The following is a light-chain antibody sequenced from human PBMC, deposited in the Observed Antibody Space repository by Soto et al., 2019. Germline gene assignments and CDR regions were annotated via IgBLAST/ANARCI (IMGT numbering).Light chain of an antibody. CDR1: ESISYY. Sequence: DIQMTQSPSSLSASVGDGVTTTCRASESISYYLNWYQHKAGQAPKLLIFGTSTLHSGAPTRFTGGGSGTHFTLTITNLQPEDFATYYCQQSYSTPLTFGGGTKIEIK. V-gene: IGKV1-39*01. J-gene: IGKJ4*01. CDR3: QQSYSTPLT. CDR2: GTS.